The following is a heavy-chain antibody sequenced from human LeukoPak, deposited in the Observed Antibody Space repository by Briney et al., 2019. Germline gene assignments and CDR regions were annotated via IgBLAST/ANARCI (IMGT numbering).Heavy chain of an antibody. D-gene: IGHD3-10*01. CDR1: GGSISSYY. CDR2: IYSSGST. Sequence: SETLSLTCSISGGSISSYYWSWIRQPAGKGLEWIGRIYSSGSTNYNPSLKTRVTMSLDTSKNQFSLNLTTVTAADTAVYYCARTSARGAQFDYWGQGTLVTVSS. J-gene: IGHJ4*02. CDR3: ARTSARGAQFDY. V-gene: IGHV4-4*07.